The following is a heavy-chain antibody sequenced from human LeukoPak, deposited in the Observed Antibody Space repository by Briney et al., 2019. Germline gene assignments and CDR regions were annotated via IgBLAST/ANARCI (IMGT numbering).Heavy chain of an antibody. D-gene: IGHD7-27*01. CDR3: ASDAWGY. CDR2: INHSGST. J-gene: IGHJ4*02. CDR1: GGSFSGYY. Sequence: SETLSLTCAVYGGSFSGYYWSWIRQPPGKGLEWIGEINHSGSTNYNPSLKSRVTISVDTSKNQFSLKLSSVTAADTAVYYCASDAWGYWGQGTLVTVSS. V-gene: IGHV4-34*01.